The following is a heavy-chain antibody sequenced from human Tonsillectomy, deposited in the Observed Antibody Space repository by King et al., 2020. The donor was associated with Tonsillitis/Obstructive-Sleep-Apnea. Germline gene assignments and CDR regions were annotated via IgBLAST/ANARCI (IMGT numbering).Heavy chain of an antibody. Sequence: QEQLVQSGPEVKKPGTSVKVSCKASGFTFTSSAVQWVRQARGQRLEWIGWIVVGSGNTNYAQKFQERVTITRDMSTSTAYMELSSLRSKDTAVYYCAADRVTMIVVAHGGDAFDIWGQGTMVTVSS. D-gene: IGHD3-22*01. J-gene: IGHJ3*02. CDR1: GFTFTSSA. V-gene: IGHV1-58*01. CDR3: AADRVTMIVVAHGGDAFDI. CDR2: IVVGSGNT.